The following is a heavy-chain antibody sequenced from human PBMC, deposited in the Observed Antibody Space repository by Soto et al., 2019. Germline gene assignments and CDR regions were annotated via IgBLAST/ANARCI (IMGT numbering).Heavy chain of an antibody. CDR3: ATEQLAVLRGVLDY. CDR1: GFTFSSYA. D-gene: IGHD1-1*01. V-gene: IGHV3-30-3*01. CDR2: ISYDGSNR. Sequence: GGSLRLSCAASGFTFSSYAMHWVRQAPGKGLEWVAVISYDGSNRYYADSVKGRFTISRDNSKNTLYLQMNSLRAEDTAIYFCATEQLAVLRGVLDYWGPGTLVTVSS. J-gene: IGHJ4*02.